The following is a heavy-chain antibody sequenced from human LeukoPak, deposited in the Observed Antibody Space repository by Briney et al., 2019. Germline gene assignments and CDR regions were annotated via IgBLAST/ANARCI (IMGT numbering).Heavy chain of an antibody. Sequence: ASVKVSCKASGYTFTSYGISWVRQAPGQGLEWMGIINPSGGSTSYAQKFQGRVTMTRDTSTSTVYMELSSLRSEDTAVYYCAREDEVTMVRERNTVGFDYWGQGTLVTVSS. CDR2: INPSGGST. D-gene: IGHD3-10*01. CDR1: GYTFTSYG. J-gene: IGHJ4*02. V-gene: IGHV1-46*01. CDR3: AREDEVTMVRERNTVGFDY.